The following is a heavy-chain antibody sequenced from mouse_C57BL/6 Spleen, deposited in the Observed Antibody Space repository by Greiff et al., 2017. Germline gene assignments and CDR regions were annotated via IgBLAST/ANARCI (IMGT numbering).Heavy chain of an antibody. CDR1: GFTFSDYY. CDR2: INYDGSST. J-gene: IGHJ3*01. D-gene: IGHD2-13*01. V-gene: IGHV5-16*01. Sequence: EVMLVESEGGLVQPGSSMKLSCTASGFTFSDYYMAWVRQVPEKGLEWVANINYDGSSTYYLDSLKSRFIISRDNAKNILYLQMSSLKSEDTATYYCARVGESSWFAYWGQGTLVTVSA. CDR3: ARVGESSWFAY.